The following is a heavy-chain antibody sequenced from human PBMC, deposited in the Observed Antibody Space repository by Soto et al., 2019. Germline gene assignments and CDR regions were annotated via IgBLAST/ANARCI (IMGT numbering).Heavy chain of an antibody. J-gene: IGHJ3*02. CDR2: ISHDGNKD. CDR3: AKDMGPSPRPPDSLDI. Sequence: QMQLAESGGNVVQPGRSLRLSCVASGFTFRSFGMHWVRQAPGKGLEWVATISHDGNKDYYADSVKGRFTVSRDNSRDKIYLEMNSVRADDKAGYYCAKDMGPSPRPPDSLDILGQGTVVNVSS. D-gene: IGHD3-10*01. V-gene: IGHV3-30*18. CDR1: GFTFRSFG.